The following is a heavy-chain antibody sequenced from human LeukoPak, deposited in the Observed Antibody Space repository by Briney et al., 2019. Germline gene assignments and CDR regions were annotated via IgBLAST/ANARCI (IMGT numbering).Heavy chain of an antibody. V-gene: IGHV3-21*01. D-gene: IGHD1-26*01. CDR2: ISSSSSYI. CDR3: ARATWDPNYYYYMNV. CDR1: GFTFSSYT. J-gene: IGHJ6*03. Sequence: GGSLRLSCAASGFTFSSYTMKWVRQAPGKGLEWVSSISSSSSYIYYADSVKGRFTISRDNAKNSLFLQMNSLRAEDTAVYFCARATWDPNYYYYMNVWGKGTTVTISS.